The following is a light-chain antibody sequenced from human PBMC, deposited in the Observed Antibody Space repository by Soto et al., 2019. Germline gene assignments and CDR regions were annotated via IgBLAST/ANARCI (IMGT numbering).Light chain of an antibody. V-gene: IGKV1-33*01. CDR1: QDISNY. CDR2: DAS. CDR3: QPYDHVSPVT. J-gene: IGKJ4*01. Sequence: IQMTQSPSSLSASVGDRVTITCQASQDISNYLNWYQQKPGKAPRLLINDASHLETGVPSRFSGSRSGTHFTFTISNLQPEDIGIYYCQPYDHVSPVTFGGGTKVEF.